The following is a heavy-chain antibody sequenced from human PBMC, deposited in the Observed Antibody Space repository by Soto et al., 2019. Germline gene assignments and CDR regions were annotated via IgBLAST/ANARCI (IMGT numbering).Heavy chain of an antibody. V-gene: IGHV4-59*01. CDR3: ARVNPPCCCCSCYDTYDLFDL. Sequence: PSETLSLTCTVSGGSIGTYFWSWIRQPPGKGLEWIGSIYYSGTTDYNPSLKSRVSLSLDASKNQFSLSLNSVTAADTAVYYCARVNPPCCCCSCYDTYDLFDLCGQGTLVTVSS. J-gene: IGHJ5*02. D-gene: IGHD2-15*01. CDR2: IYYSGTT. CDR1: GGSIGTYF.